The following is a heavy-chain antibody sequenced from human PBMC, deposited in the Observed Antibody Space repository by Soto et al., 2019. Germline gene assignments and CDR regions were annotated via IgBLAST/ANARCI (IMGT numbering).Heavy chain of an antibody. V-gene: IGHV4-34*01. CDR3: AILRGTYYDFWSGHDYYYGLAV. Sequence: PSETLSLTCAVYGGSFSGYYWSWIRQPPGKGLEWIGEINHSGSTNYNPSLKSRVTISIYTSKNHYSLTLISVTAADTAVYYCAILRGTYYDFWSGHDYYYGLAVWGQGTTVTVSS. CDR1: GGSFSGYY. CDR2: INHSGST. J-gene: IGHJ6*02. D-gene: IGHD3-3*01.